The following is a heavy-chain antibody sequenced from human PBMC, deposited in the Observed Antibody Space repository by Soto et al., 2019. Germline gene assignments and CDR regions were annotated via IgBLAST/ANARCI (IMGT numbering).Heavy chain of an antibody. CDR3: ARVVDFWSGYPSTTGNWFDP. CDR2: IIPIFGTA. CDR1: GGTFSSYA. V-gene: IGHV1-69*13. J-gene: IGHJ5*02. Sequence: SVKVSCKASGGTFSSYAVSWVRQAPGQGLEWMGGIIPIFGTANYAQKFQGRVTITADESTSTAYMELSSLRSEDTAVYYCARVVDFWSGYPSTTGNWFDPWGQGTLVTVSS. D-gene: IGHD3-3*01.